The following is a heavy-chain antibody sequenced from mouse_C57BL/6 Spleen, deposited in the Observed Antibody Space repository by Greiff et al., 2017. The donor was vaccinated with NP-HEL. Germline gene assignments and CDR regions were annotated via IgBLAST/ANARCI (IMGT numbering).Heavy chain of an antibody. CDR1: GYTFTSYW. Sequence: VQLQQPGAELVKPGASVKLSCKASGYTFTSYWMHWVKQRPGQGLEWIGMIHPNSGSTNYNEKFKSKATLTVDKSSSTAYMQLSSLTSEDSAVYYCARPFYDGYYFFAYWGQGTLVTVSA. D-gene: IGHD2-3*01. J-gene: IGHJ3*01. CDR3: ARPFYDGYYFFAY. CDR2: IHPNSGST. V-gene: IGHV1-64*01.